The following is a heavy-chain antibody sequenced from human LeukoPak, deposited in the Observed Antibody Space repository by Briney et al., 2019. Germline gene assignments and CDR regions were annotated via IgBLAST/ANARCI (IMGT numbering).Heavy chain of an antibody. CDR1: GGSVSSGSYF. Sequence: SETLSLTCTVSGGSVSSGSYFWSWIRQPPGKRLEWIGYIYYSGSTSYNYNPSLKSRVTLSVDTSKNQFSLNLRSVTAADTAVYYCAAGGVALSFDYWGQGTLVTVSS. CDR2: IYYSGSTSY. J-gene: IGHJ4*02. D-gene: IGHD3-3*01. CDR3: AAGGVALSFDY. V-gene: IGHV4-61*01.